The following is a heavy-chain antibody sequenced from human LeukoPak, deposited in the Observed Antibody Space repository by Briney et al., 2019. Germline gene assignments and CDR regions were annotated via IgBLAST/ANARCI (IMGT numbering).Heavy chain of an antibody. CDR2: IIPIFGTT. CDR3: ASGGVVGAHFDY. D-gene: IGHD1-26*01. Sequence: GASVKVSCKASGGTFNSYAISWVRQAPGQGLEWMGDIIPIFGTTNYAQKFQGRVTITADESTNTAYMELSSLRSEDTALYYCASGGVVGAHFDYWGQGTLVTVSS. V-gene: IGHV1-69*13. J-gene: IGHJ4*02. CDR1: GGTFNSYA.